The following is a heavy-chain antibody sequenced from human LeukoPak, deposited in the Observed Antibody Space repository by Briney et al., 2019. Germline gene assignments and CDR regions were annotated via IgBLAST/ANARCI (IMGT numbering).Heavy chain of an antibody. J-gene: IGHJ4*02. CDR2: IIPIFGTA. CDR1: GGTFSSYA. V-gene: IGHV1-69*13. CDR3: ARSASGCRSTSCYLVY. D-gene: IGHD2-2*01. Sequence: SVKVSCKASGGTFSSYAISWVRQAPGQGLGWMGGIIPIFGTANYAQKFQGRVTITADESTSTAYMELSSLRSEDTAVYYCARSASGCRSTSCYLVYWGQGTLVTASS.